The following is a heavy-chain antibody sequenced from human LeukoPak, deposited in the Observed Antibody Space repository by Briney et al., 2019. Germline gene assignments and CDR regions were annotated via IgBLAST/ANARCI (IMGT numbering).Heavy chain of an antibody. J-gene: IGHJ4*02. D-gene: IGHD2-15*01. V-gene: IGHV1-46*01. CDR3: ARVRSCSGGGCYSGFDY. CDR1: GYTFTTYY. Sequence: ASVKVSCKASGYTFTTYYMHWVRQAPGQGLEWMGIINPSVGSTSYAQKFQGRITMTRDTSTSTVYMELSSLTSEDTAMYYCARVRSCSGGGCYSGFDYWGQGTLVSVSS. CDR2: INPSVGST.